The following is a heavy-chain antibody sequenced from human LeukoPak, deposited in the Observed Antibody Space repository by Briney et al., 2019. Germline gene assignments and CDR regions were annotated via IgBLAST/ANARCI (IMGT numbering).Heavy chain of an antibody. D-gene: IGHD3-10*01. V-gene: IGHV3-48*04. CDR1: GFSVSNDY. CDR3: ARDGAGFGELSSFDP. J-gene: IGHJ5*02. CDR2: ISSSSSTI. Sequence: GGSLRLSCAASGFSVSNDYMNWVRQAPGKGLEWVSYISSSSSTIYYADSVKGRFTISRDNAKNSLYLQMNSLRVEDTAVYYCARDGAGFGELSSFDPWGQGTLVSVSS.